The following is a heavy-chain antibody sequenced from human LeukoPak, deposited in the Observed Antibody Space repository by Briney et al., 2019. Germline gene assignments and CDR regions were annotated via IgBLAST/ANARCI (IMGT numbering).Heavy chain of an antibody. Sequence: PSGTLSLTCGVSGGSISNSNWWSWVRQPPGQGLEWIGEISLTGLTHYNPSLESRVTISVDTSKNQFPLKLSSVTAADTAFYGCARHSGGYFDYWGQGTLVTVSS. CDR2: ISLTGLT. CDR1: GGSISNSNW. V-gene: IGHV4-4*01. D-gene: IGHD2-15*01. CDR3: ARHSGGYFDY. J-gene: IGHJ4*02.